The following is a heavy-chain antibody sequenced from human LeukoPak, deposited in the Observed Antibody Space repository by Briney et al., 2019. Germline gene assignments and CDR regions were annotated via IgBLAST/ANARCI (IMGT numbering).Heavy chain of an antibody. CDR3: VRVPSGYVIY. Sequence: GGSLRLSCAASGFTVSSSHMSWVRQTPGKGLEWVSLIYSSGNIYYADSVKGRFTISRDNSKNTLYLQMNSLRTEDTAVYYCVRVPSGYVIYWGQGTLVTVSP. CDR1: GFTVSSSH. V-gene: IGHV3-66*02. D-gene: IGHD5-12*01. CDR2: IYSSGNI. J-gene: IGHJ4*02.